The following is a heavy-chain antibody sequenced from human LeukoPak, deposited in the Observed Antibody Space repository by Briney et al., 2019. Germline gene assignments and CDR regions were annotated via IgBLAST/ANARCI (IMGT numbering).Heavy chain of an antibody. D-gene: IGHD3-22*01. CDR1: GGSISSSSYN. V-gene: IGHV4-39*01. Sequence: SETLSLTCTVSGGSISSSSYNWGWIRQPPGKGLEWIGSIYYSGSTYYNPSLKSRVTISVDTSKNQFSLKLSSVTAADTAVYYCARGNYYDSSGYYSPFDYWGQGTLVTVSS. CDR2: IYYSGST. J-gene: IGHJ4*02. CDR3: ARGNYYDSSGYYSPFDY.